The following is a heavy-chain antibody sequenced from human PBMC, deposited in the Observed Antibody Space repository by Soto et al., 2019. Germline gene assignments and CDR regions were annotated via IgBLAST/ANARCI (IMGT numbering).Heavy chain of an antibody. D-gene: IGHD6-6*01. CDR3: ARLSVHGAQYYYGMDV. J-gene: IGHJ6*02. V-gene: IGHV5-10-1*01. Sequence: ESLKISCKGSGYSFTSYWISWVRQMPGKGLEWMGRIDPSDSYTNYSPSFQGHVTISADKSISTAYLQWSSLKASDTAMYYCARLSVHGAQYYYGMDVWGQGTTVTVSS. CDR1: GYSFTSYW. CDR2: IDPSDSYT.